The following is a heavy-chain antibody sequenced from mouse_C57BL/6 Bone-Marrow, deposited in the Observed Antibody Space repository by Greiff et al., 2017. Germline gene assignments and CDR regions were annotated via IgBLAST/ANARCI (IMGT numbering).Heavy chain of an antibody. D-gene: IGHD2-1*01. CDR2: IWWDDDK. Sequence: QVTLKVCGPGILQPSQTLSLTCSFSGFSLSTFGMGVGWIRQPSGMGLEWLAHIWWDDDKYYNPALKSRLTISKDTSKNHVFLTIAHVDTADTATYYGARISIYYSCAMDYWGQGTSVTVSS. CDR3: ARISIYYSCAMDY. V-gene: IGHV8-8*01. J-gene: IGHJ4*01. CDR1: GFSLSTFGMG.